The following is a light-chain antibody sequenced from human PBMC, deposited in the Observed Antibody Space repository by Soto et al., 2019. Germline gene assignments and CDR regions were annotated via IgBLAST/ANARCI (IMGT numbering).Light chain of an antibody. CDR1: SSDVGGYNF. CDR3: SSFTDSSALRVV. CDR2: DVS. Sequence: QSVLTQPAAVSGSPGQSITISCTGSSSDVGGYNFVSWYQQHPGKAPKLMIYDVSDRPSGVSNRFSGSKSGNTASLTISGLQAEDEADYYCSSFTDSSALRVVFGGGTKLTVL. V-gene: IGLV2-14*03. J-gene: IGLJ2*01.